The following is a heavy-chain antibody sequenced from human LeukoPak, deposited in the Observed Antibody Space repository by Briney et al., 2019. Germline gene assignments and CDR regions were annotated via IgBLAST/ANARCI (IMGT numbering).Heavy chain of an antibody. CDR1: GGSISGYY. J-gene: IGHJ4*02. CDR2: IYYSGIT. V-gene: IGHV4-59*01. CDR3: ARRARENRAYYFDY. Sequence: SETLSLTCTVSGGSISGYYWNWIRQPPGKGLEWIAYIYYSGITNYDPSLRSRVTISVDTSRNRFSLKLSSVTAADTAVYYCARRARENRAYYFDYWGQGTLVTVSS.